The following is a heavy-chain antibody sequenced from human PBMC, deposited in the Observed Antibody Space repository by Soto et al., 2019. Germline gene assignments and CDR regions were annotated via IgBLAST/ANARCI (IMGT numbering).Heavy chain of an antibody. D-gene: IGHD3-10*01. CDR1: GFTFSNAW. CDR3: TRDVTGPGGANPYYYYGMDV. CDR2: IKSKTDGGTT. Sequence: PGGSLRLSCAASGFTFSNAWMSWVRQAPGKGLEWVGRIKSKTDGGTTDYAAPVKGRFTISRDDSKNTLYLQMNSLKTEDTAVYYCTRDVTGPGGANPYYYYGMDVWGQGTTVTVSS. V-gene: IGHV3-15*01. J-gene: IGHJ6*02.